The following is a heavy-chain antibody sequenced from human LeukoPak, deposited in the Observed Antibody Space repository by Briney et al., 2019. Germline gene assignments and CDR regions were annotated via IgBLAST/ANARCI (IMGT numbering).Heavy chain of an antibody. V-gene: IGHV4-39*07. J-gene: IGHJ4*02. D-gene: IGHD2-21*02. CDR1: GGSISSSSYY. Sequence: PSETLSLTCTVSGGSISSSSYYWGWIRQPPGKGLEWIGSIYYSGSTYYNPSLKSRVTISVDTSKNQFSLKLSSVTAADTAVYYCANGAIGYCGGDCYSFDYWGQGTLVTVSS. CDR3: ANGAIGYCGGDCYSFDY. CDR2: IYYSGST.